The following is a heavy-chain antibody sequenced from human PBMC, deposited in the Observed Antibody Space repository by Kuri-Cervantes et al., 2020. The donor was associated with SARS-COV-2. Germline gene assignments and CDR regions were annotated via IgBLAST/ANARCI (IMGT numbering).Heavy chain of an antibody. CDR1: GGSISSYY. CDR3: ARDFGYCSGGSCSEDAFDI. Sequence: SETLSLTCTVSGGSISSYYWSWIRQPPGKGLEWIGYIYYSGSTNYNPSLKSRVTISVDTSKNQFSPKLSSVTAADTAVYYCARDFGYCSGGSCSEDAFDIWGQGTMVTVSS. D-gene: IGHD2-15*01. J-gene: IGHJ3*02. CDR2: IYYSGST. V-gene: IGHV4-59*01.